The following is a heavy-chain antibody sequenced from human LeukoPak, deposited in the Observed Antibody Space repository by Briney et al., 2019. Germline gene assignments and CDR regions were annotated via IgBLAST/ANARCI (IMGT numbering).Heavy chain of an antibody. Sequence: SETLSLTCTVSGGSFRGYYWSWIRQPPGKGLEWIGYMCYSESSNYNPSLKSRVTISVDTSKNQVSLKLSSVTAADTAVYYCARAVGSGVASDYWGQGTLVTVSS. J-gene: IGHJ4*02. V-gene: IGHV4-59*01. CDR1: GGSFRGYY. CDR3: ARAVGSGVASDY. D-gene: IGHD6-19*01. CDR2: MCYSESS.